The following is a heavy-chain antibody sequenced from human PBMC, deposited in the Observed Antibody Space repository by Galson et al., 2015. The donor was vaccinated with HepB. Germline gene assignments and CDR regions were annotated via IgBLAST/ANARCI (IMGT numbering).Heavy chain of an antibody. D-gene: IGHD6-13*01. CDR3: ARVGSGIAALEEVDAFDI. J-gene: IGHJ3*02. Sequence: SVKVSCKASGYTFTSYDINWVRQATGQGLEWMGWMNPNSGNTGYAQKFQGRVTMTRNTSISTAYMELSSLRSEDTAVYYCARVGSGIAALEEVDAFDIWGQGTMVTVSS. CDR1: GYTFTSYD. CDR2: MNPNSGNT. V-gene: IGHV1-8*01.